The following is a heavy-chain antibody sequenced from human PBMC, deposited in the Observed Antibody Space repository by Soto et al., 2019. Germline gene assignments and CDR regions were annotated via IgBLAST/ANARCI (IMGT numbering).Heavy chain of an antibody. Sequence: PGGSLRLSCTTSGFTFTNAWMDWVRQAPGKGLEWVGRIKSKSDGGAADYPAPVKDRFIISRDDSKNTLYLQIYSLKTEDTAVYYCTSEMRHSSGWYGAFDIWGQGTMVTVS. CDR3: TSEMRHSSGWYGAFDI. CDR1: GFTFTNAW. D-gene: IGHD6-19*01. J-gene: IGHJ3*02. CDR2: IKSKSDGGAA. V-gene: IGHV3-15*01.